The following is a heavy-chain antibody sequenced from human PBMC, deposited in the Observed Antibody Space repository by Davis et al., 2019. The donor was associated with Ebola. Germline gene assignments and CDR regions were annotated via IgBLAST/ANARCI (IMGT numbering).Heavy chain of an antibody. Sequence: GESLKISCAASGFTFSDYYMDWVRQPPGKGLEWVARIRPKANGQTTEYAASVKGRFTISRDDSQNSVFLQMNSLKTEDTAVYYCVRGYNSFDSWGQGTLVTVSS. CDR1: GFTFSDYY. CDR2: IRPKANGQTT. D-gene: IGHD5-24*01. CDR3: VRGYNSFDS. V-gene: IGHV3-72*01. J-gene: IGHJ4*02.